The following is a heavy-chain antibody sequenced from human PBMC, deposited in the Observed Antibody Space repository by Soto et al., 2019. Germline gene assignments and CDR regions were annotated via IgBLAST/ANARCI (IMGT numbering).Heavy chain of an antibody. CDR1: GFTFSDYA. CDR3: AKGGCSGVSCGWFDP. V-gene: IGHV3-23*01. D-gene: IGHD2-15*01. Sequence: EVQLLESGGGLVQPGGSLRLSCAASGFTFSDYAMNWVRQAPGKGLEWVSGISGSGGDTYYADSVNGRFTISRDNSKNTLYLQMSSLRADDEAVYLCAKGGCSGVSCGWFDPWGQGTLVTVSS. CDR2: ISGSGGDT. J-gene: IGHJ5*02.